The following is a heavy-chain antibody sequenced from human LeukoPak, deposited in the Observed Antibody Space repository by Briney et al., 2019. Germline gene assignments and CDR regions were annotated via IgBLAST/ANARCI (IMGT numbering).Heavy chain of an antibody. D-gene: IGHD3-10*01. J-gene: IGHJ6*02. Sequence: HGESLKISCKGSGYSFTSYWIGWVRQMPGKGLEWMGIIYPGDSDTRHSPSFQGQVTISADKSISTAYLQWSSLKASDTAMYYCARLGMVRGVNYYYGMDVWGQGTTVTVSS. CDR2: IYPGDSDT. V-gene: IGHV5-51*01. CDR3: ARLGMVRGVNYYYGMDV. CDR1: GYSFTSYW.